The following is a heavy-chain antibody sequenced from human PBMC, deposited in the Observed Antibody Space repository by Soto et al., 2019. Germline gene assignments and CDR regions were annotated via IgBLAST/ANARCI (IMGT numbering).Heavy chain of an antibody. CDR3: AKDRRVDTAMVMGYYFDY. V-gene: IGHV3-23*01. CDR1: GFTFSSYA. CDR2: ISGSGGST. Sequence: GGSLRLSCAASGFTFSSYAMSWVRQAPGEGLEWVSAISGSGGSTYYADSVKGRFTISRDNSKNTLYLQMNSLRAEDTAVYYCAKDRRVDTAMVMGYYFDYWGQGTLVTVSS. J-gene: IGHJ4*02. D-gene: IGHD5-18*01.